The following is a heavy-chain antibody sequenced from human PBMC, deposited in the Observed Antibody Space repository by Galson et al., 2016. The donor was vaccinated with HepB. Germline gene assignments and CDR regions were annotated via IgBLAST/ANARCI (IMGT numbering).Heavy chain of an antibody. J-gene: IGHJ6*02. CDR1: GFSLNTRGVG. CDR3: ARAYCGGDCLSYNILYQYGLDV. CDR2: VYWDDDK. D-gene: IGHD2-21*01. Sequence: PALVKPTQTLTLTCTFSGFSLNTRGVGVGWIRQAPEKAPKWLALVYWDDDKRYNPSLKSRLTVTKDTSKSQVVLTMTNVDPVDTATYYCARAYCGGDCLSYNILYQYGLDVWGQGTTVTVSS. V-gene: IGHV2-5*02.